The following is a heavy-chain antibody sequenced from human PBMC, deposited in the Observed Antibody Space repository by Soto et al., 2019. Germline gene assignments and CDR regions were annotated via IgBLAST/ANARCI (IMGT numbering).Heavy chain of an antibody. CDR3: ARLVAVAATYYYYYMDV. CDR2: IYYSGST. CDR1: GGSISSSSYY. Sequence: SETLSLTCTVSGGSISSSSYYWGWIRQPPGKGLEWIGSIYYSGSTYYNPSLKSRVTISVDTSKNQFSLKLSSVTAADTAVYYCARLVAVAATYYYYYMDVWGKGTTVTVSS. J-gene: IGHJ6*03. V-gene: IGHV4-39*01. D-gene: IGHD2-15*01.